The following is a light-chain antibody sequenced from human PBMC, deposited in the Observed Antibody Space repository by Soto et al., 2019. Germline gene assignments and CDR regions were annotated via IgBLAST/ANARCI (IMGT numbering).Light chain of an antibody. CDR2: GAS. J-gene: IGKJ1*01. CDR1: QSVNSAY. V-gene: IGKV3-20*01. Sequence: EIVLTQSPGTLSLSPGERATLSCRASQSVNSAYLGWYQQKPGQPPRLLIYGASNRATGIPDRFSGSGSGTDFTLTINSLEPEDFAVYYCQQLGSSQWTWTFGQGTKVENK. CDR3: QQLGSSQWTWT.